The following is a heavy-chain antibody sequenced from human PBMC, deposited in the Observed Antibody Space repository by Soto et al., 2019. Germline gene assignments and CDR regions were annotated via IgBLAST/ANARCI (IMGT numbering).Heavy chain of an antibody. V-gene: IGHV4-31*03. CDR2: IYYSGST. Sequence: SETLSLTCTVSGASISSGGYYWSWIRQHPGKGLEWIGYIYYSGSTYYNPSLKSRVTILVDTSKNQFSLKLSSVTAADTAVYYCARSSSSSHGMDVWGQGTTVTVSS. J-gene: IGHJ6*02. CDR3: ARSSSSSHGMDV. CDR1: GASISSGGYY. D-gene: IGHD6-6*01.